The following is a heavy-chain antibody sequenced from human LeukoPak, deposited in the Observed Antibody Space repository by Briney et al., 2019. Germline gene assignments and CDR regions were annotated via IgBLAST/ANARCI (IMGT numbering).Heavy chain of an antibody. CDR3: ASIQTYNWFDP. CDR2: IYHSGST. J-gene: IGHJ5*02. Sequence: PSETLSLTCTVSGYSISSGYYWGWIRQPPGKWLEWIGSIYHSGSTYYNPSLKSRVTMSVDTSKNQVSLKLSSVTAADTAVYYCASIQTYNWFDPWGQGTLVTVSS. CDR1: GYSISSGYY. V-gene: IGHV4-38-2*02.